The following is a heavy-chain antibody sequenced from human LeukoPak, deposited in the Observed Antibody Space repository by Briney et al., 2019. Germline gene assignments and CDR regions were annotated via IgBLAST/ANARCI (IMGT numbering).Heavy chain of an antibody. CDR1: GFTVSSNY. CDR3: ASTYGDYGPYFDY. D-gene: IGHD4-17*01. CDR2: IYSGGST. Sequence: GGSLRLSCAASGFTVSSNYMSWVRQAPGKGLEWVSVIYSGGSTYYADSVKGRFTISRDNSKNTLYLQMNSLRAEDTAVYYCASTYGDYGPYFDYWGQGTLVTVSS. J-gene: IGHJ4*02. V-gene: IGHV3-66*01.